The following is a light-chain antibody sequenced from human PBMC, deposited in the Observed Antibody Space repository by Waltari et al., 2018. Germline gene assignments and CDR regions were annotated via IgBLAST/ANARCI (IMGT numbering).Light chain of an antibody. CDR3: MQALHTPTT. Sequence: DIVMTQSPLSLSVTPGEPASISCRSSQSLLRSTGYNFLDWYVQKPGQPPQLLFSLGSDRASGVPDRFSGSGTGTDFTLKISRVEAEDVGIYYCMQALHTPTTFGPGTKVDIK. J-gene: IGKJ3*01. CDR1: QSLLRSTGYNF. V-gene: IGKV2-28*01. CDR2: LGS.